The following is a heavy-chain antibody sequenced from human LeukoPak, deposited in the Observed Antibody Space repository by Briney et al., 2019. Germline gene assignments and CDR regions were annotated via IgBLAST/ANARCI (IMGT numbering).Heavy chain of an antibody. CDR2: IYYSGST. CDR1: GGSISSYY. D-gene: IGHD6-19*01. V-gene: IGHV4-59*08. Sequence: PSETLSLTCTVSGGSISSYYWSWIRQPPGKGLEWIGYIYYSGSTNYNPSLKSRVTISVDTSKNQFSLKLSSVTAADTAVYYCARPGSTTGWYYFDYWGQGTLVTVSS. CDR3: ARPGSTTGWYYFDY. J-gene: IGHJ4*02.